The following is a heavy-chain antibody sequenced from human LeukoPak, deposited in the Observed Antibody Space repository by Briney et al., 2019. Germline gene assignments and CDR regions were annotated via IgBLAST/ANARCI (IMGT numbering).Heavy chain of an antibody. J-gene: IGHJ4*02. CDR3: ARRYYYNLGSFPFDF. CDR1: GGPFSGYF. Sequence: SKTLSLTCAVSGGPFSGYFWSWIRQSSGKGLEWIGEIHNSGTTNYNPSLNSRVTISEDTSKNQFYLNLSSVTAADTAVYYCARRYYYNLGSFPFDFWGQGTLVTVSS. V-gene: IGHV4-34*01. CDR2: IHNSGTT. D-gene: IGHD3-10*01.